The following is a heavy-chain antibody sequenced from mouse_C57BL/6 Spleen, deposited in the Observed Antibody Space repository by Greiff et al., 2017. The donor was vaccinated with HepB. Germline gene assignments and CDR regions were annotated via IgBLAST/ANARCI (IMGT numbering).Heavy chain of an antibody. J-gene: IGHJ4*01. Sequence: QVQLKESGAELARPGASVKLSCKASGYTFTSYGISWVKQRTGQGLEWIGEIYPRSGNTYYNEKFKGKATLTADKSSSTAYMELRSLTSEDSAVYFCARDWTRSYYAMDYWGQGTSVTVSS. V-gene: IGHV1-81*01. CDR2: IYPRSGNT. CDR1: GYTFTSYG. CDR3: ARDWTRSYYAMDY.